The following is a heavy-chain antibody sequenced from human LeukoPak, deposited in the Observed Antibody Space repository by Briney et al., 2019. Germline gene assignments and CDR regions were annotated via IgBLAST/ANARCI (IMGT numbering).Heavy chain of an antibody. Sequence: GESLKISCKASGYKFTNYWIGWVRQMPGKGLEWMTIIYPGDSETRYSPSFQGQGTISADRSIGPMYLQWSSLKASDTAIYYCARALRTVQGDYVPVRCGQGTPVIVSS. J-gene: IGHJ4*02. CDR3: ARALRTVQGDYVPVR. CDR2: IYPGDSET. V-gene: IGHV5-51*01. D-gene: IGHD4-17*01. CDR1: GYKFTNYW.